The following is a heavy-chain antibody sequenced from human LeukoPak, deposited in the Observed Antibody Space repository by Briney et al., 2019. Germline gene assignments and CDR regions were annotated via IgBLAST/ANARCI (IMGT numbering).Heavy chain of an antibody. CDR2: INTGNGYT. D-gene: IGHD6-19*01. V-gene: IGHV1-3*04. Sequence: ASVKVSCKASGYTFTTYAMHWVRQAPGQRLEWMGWINTGNGYTKYSQNFQGRVTITRDTSASTAYMELSSLKSEDTAVYYRARGIAVAYFDCWGQGTLVTVSS. CDR3: ARGIAVAYFDC. J-gene: IGHJ4*02. CDR1: GYTFTTYA.